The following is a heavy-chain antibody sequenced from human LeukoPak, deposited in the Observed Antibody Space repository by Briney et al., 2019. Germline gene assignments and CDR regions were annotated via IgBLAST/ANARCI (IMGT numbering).Heavy chain of an antibody. CDR2: IYYTGST. D-gene: IGHD2-2*01. V-gene: IGHV4-59*01. Sequence: TASETLSLTCTVSGGSIDSYYWSWIRQPPGKGLEWTGYIYYTGSTEYHPSLKSRVTISLDTSKNQFSLKLTSVTAADTAVYYCARAYQSAEYYFDYWGQGNLVSVSS. CDR3: ARAYQSAEYYFDY. J-gene: IGHJ4*02. CDR1: GGSIDSYY.